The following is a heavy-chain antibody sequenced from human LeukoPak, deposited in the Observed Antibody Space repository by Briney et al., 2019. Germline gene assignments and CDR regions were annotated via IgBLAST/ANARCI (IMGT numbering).Heavy chain of an antibody. V-gene: IGHV5-10-1*01. Sequence: GESLKISCKGSGYSFTSYWLSWVRQLPGKGLEWMGRIDPSDSYTNYSPSFQGHGTISTDKSISTAYLQWNSLKASDTAMYYCARRGSSGWYDYWGQGTLVTVSS. J-gene: IGHJ4*02. CDR2: IDPSDSYT. CDR3: ARRGSSGWYDY. D-gene: IGHD6-19*01. CDR1: GYSFTSYW.